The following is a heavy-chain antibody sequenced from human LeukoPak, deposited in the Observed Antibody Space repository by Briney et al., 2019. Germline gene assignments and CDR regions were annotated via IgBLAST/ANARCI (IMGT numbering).Heavy chain of an antibody. CDR3: ARDELGYCSSTSCYGGEGYYYYGMDV. V-gene: IGHV3-48*03. Sequence: GGSLRLSCAASGFTFSSYEMNWVRQVPGKGLEWVSYISSSGSTIYYADSVKGRFTISRDNAKNSLYLQMNSLRAEDTAVYYCARDELGYCSSTSCYGGEGYYYYGMDVWGQGTTVTVSS. CDR2: ISSSGSTI. J-gene: IGHJ6*02. D-gene: IGHD2-2*01. CDR1: GFTFSSYE.